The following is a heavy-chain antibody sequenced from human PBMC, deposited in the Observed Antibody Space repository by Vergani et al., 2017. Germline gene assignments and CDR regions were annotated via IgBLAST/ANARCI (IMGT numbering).Heavy chain of an antibody. J-gene: IGHJ4*02. CDR2: VSFRGDT. V-gene: IGHV4-59*02. Sequence: QVKLQESGPGLVKPSETLSLTCTVSGASVNSYYWSWIRQPPGKGLEWMGYVSFRGDTLYDPSVKGRMTISLNTSSNHFSLYRTSVTAADTAVYDCARSRIYYGAGSPDYWGQGTLVTVSS. D-gene: IGHD3-10*01. CDR3: ARSRIYYGAGSPDY. CDR1: GASVNSYY.